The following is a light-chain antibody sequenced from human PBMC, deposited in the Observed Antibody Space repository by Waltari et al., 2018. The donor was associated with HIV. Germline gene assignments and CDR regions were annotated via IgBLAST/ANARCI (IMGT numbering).Light chain of an antibody. CDR3: GTWDSSLSAVV. CDR1: SSNIGNNY. Sequence: QSVLTPPPSVSAAPGQKVTISCSGSSSNIGNNYVSWYQQIPGTAPRLVIYDTNDRPSGIPDRFSGSKSGTSATLGITGPQTGDEADYYCGTWDSSLSAVVFGGGTKLTVL. J-gene: IGLJ2*01. V-gene: IGLV1-51*01. CDR2: DTN.